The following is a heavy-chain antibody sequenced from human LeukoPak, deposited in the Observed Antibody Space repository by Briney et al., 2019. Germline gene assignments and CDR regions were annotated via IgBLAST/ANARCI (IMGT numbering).Heavy chain of an antibody. J-gene: IGHJ4*02. CDR2: ISDNGGST. Sequence: SGGSLRLSCAASGFTFSSYAMGWVRQAPGKGLEWVSVISDNGGSTYYADSVKGRFTISRDNSKNTLYLQMNSLRAEDTAVYYWAKDPSGASGNSDYFASGAKGPLVTV. CDR3: AKDPSGASGNSDYFAS. D-gene: IGHD4-23*01. V-gene: IGHV3-23*01. CDR1: GFTFSSYA.